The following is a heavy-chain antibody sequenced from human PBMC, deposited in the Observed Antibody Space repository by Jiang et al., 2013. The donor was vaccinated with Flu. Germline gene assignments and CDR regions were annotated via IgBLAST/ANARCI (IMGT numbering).Heavy chain of an antibody. J-gene: IGHJ3*02. D-gene: IGHD3-22*01. CDR3: ARRLRDSNGFDAFDM. V-gene: IGHV5-10-1*03. Sequence: VQLVESGAEVKKPGESLRISCKGSGYSFTSYWISWVRQMPGKGLEWMGRIDPSDSYTNYSPSFQGHVTISADKSISTAYLQWSSLKASDTAIYYCARRLRDSNGFDAFDMWGQGTMVTVSS. CDR1: GYSFTSYW. CDR2: IDPSDSYT.